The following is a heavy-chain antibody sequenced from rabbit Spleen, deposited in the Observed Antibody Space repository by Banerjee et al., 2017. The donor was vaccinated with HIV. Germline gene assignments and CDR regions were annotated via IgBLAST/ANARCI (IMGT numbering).Heavy chain of an antibody. D-gene: IGHD1-1*01. CDR3: TRDLAAWNSGSYAFNL. Sequence: EESGGGLVQPEGSLTLTCTASGFDFSSDAMCWVRQAPGKGPEWIECIYNGDGSTYYASWVNVRFTISKTSSTTVTLEMTSLTAADTATYFCTRDLAAWNSGSYAFNLWGPGTLVTVS. J-gene: IGHJ4*01. CDR2: IYNGDGST. CDR1: GFDFSSDA. V-gene: IGHV1S47*01.